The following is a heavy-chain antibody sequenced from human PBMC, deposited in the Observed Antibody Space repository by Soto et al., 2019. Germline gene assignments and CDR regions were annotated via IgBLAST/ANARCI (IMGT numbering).Heavy chain of an antibody. Sequence: GASVKVSGTVSGYTLTELSMHCVRQAPGKGLEWMGGFDPEDGETIYAQKFQGRVTMTEDTSTDTAYMELSSLRSEDTAVYYCATDGANCSGGSCYDYWGQGTLVTVSS. J-gene: IGHJ4*02. CDR1: GYTLTELS. V-gene: IGHV1-24*01. CDR3: ATDGANCSGGSCYDY. CDR2: FDPEDGET. D-gene: IGHD2-15*01.